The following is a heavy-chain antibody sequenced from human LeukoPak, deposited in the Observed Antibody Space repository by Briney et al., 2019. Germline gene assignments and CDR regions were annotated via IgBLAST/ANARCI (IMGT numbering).Heavy chain of an antibody. D-gene: IGHD6-19*01. CDR3: AKERAEYSSGWSQVFDP. CDR1: GFTFSSYA. CDR2: ISYDGSNK. V-gene: IGHV3-30*04. Sequence: GGSLRLSCAASGFTFSSYAMHWVRQAPGKGLEWVAVISYDGSNKYYADSVKGRFTISRDNSKNTLYLQMNSLRAEDTAVYYCAKERAEYSSGWSQVFDPWGQGTLVTVSS. J-gene: IGHJ5*02.